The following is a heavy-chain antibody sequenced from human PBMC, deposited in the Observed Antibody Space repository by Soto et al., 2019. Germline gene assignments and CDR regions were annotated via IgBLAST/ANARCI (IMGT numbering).Heavy chain of an antibody. V-gene: IGHV1-18*01. CDR3: ARDLDFWSGYWSDYYYGMEV. J-gene: IGHJ6*02. CDR1: GYTFTSYV. CDR2: ISAYNGNT. Sequence: VQLVQSGAEVKKPGASVKVSCKASGYTFTSYVISWVRQAPGQGLEWMGWISAYNGNTNYAQNLQGRVTMTTDTSTSTAYMELRSLRSDDTAVYYCARDLDFWSGYWSDYYYGMEVWGQGTTVTVSS. D-gene: IGHD3-3*01.